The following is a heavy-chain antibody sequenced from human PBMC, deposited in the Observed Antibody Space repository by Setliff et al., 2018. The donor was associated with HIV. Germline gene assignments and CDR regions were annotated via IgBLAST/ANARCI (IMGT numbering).Heavy chain of an antibody. D-gene: IGHD1-26*01. V-gene: IGHV3-30*03. J-gene: IGHJ4*02. CDR3: ARDPTVGSPDYFDF. CDR2: MSIHGNVI. CDR1: GFPFDSYV. Sequence: PGGSLRLSCAATGFPFDSYVLHWVRQAPGKGLEWVAVMSIHGNVIIYADSVEGRFTISRDKSRNRLFLQMNSLRVEDTAVYYCARDPTVGSPDYFDFWGQGTLVTVSS.